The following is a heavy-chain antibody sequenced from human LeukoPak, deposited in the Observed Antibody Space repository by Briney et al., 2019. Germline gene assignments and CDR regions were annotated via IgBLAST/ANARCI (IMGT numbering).Heavy chain of an antibody. CDR2: INPSGGSA. V-gene: IGHV1-46*01. Sequence: ASVTVSCKASGYTFTGQYMHWVRQAPGQGLERMGIINPSGGSARYAQKFQGRVTMTRDTSTSTVYMEVSSLRSEDTAVYYCARLADYDSSGYLSYWGQGTLVTVSS. CDR3: ARLADYDSSGYLSY. J-gene: IGHJ4*02. D-gene: IGHD3-22*01. CDR1: GYTFTGQY.